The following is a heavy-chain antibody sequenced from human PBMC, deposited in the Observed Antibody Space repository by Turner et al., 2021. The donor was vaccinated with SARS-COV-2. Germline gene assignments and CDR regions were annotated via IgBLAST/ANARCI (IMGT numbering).Heavy chain of an antibody. D-gene: IGHD2-21*02. Sequence: QVQLVQSGAEVKKPGASVKVSCKVSGYTLIELSMHWVRQAPGKGLELMGGFDPEDVETIYAQKFQGRVTMTEDTSTDTAYMELSSLRSEDTAVYYCATGYAYCGGDCSIDYWGQGTLVTVSS. V-gene: IGHV1-24*01. CDR2: FDPEDVET. J-gene: IGHJ4*02. CDR3: ATGYAYCGGDCSIDY. CDR1: GYTLIELS.